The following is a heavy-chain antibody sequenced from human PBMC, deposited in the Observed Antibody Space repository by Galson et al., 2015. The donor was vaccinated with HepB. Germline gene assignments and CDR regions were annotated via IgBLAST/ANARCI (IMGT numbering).Heavy chain of an antibody. CDR1: GFTFSSYW. D-gene: IGHD6-19*01. CDR3: ARGKHTGQLVPRIAVAGTCYFDY. Sequence: SLRLSCAASGFTFSSYWMSWVRQAPGKGLEWVANIKQDGSEKYYVDSVKGRFTISRDNAKNSLYLQMNSLRAEDTAVYYCARGKHTGQLVPRIAVAGTCYFDYWGQGTLVTVSS. J-gene: IGHJ4*02. V-gene: IGHV3-7*03. CDR2: IKQDGSEK.